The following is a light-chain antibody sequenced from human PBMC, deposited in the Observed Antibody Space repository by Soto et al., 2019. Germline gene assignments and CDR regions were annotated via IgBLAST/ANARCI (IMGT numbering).Light chain of an antibody. CDR2: DAS. J-gene: IGKJ4*01. V-gene: IGKV3-11*01. CDR1: KSVGGD. CDR3: QQRSSWPLT. Sequence: EIVLTQSPASLSLSPGESATLSCRASKSVGGDLAWYQQKPGRAPRLLIYDASNRATGIPARCSGSGSGTDFTLTISSLEPEDFAVYYCQQRSSWPLTFGGGTKVEIK.